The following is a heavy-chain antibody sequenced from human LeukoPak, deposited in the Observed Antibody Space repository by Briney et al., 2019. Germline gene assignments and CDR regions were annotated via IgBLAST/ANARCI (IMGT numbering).Heavy chain of an antibody. D-gene: IGHD3-3*01. CDR1: GFTFSSYE. J-gene: IGHJ6*03. Sequence: PGGSLRLSCAASGFTFSSYEMNWVRQAPGKGLEWVSYISSSGSTIYYADSVKGRFTISRDNAKTSLYLQLNSLRAKDTAVYYCARNERSGSSYYYYYMDVWGKGTTVTVSS. CDR2: ISSSGSTI. V-gene: IGHV3-48*03. CDR3: ARNERSGSSYYYYYMDV.